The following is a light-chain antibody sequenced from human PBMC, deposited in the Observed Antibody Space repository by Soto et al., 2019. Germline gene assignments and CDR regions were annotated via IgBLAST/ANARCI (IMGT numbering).Light chain of an antibody. CDR2: AAS. Sequence: EIVLTQSTATLYSSPGEEATLSCGASQSVSSLLAWYQQKPGQAPRLLIYAASNRAAGIPARFSGSGSGTDFTLTISRLEPEDFAVYYCQQRRNWPWTFGQGTKVEI. CDR1: QSVSSL. CDR3: QQRRNWPWT. V-gene: IGKV3-11*01. J-gene: IGKJ1*01.